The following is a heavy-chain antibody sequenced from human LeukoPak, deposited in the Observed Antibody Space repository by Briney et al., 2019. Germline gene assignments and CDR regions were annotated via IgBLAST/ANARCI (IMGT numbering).Heavy chain of an antibody. CDR3: AKDKGSGWFFDY. V-gene: IGHV3-30*18. CDR1: GFTFITYG. D-gene: IGHD6-19*01. J-gene: IGHJ4*02. Sequence: GRSLRLSCAASGFTFITYGMHWVRQAPGKGLEWVAVISYDGSNKYYADSVKGRFTISRDNSKNTLYLQMNSLRAEDTAVYYCAKDKGSGWFFDYWGQGTLVTVSS. CDR2: ISYDGSNK.